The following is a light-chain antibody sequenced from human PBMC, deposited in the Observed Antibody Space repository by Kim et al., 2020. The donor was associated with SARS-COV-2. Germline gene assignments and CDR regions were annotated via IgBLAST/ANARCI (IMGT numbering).Light chain of an antibody. J-gene: IGLJ3*02. V-gene: IGLV1-47*01. CDR2: TKD. CDR3: ASWDDGLSGRV. Sequence: GQGVGVTCSGNEFNGGAKYEYCDRQLPGTAPKLLIHTKDQRPSGVPERFSGSKSGTSATLAISGLRSEDRADYYCASWDDGLSGRVFGGGAQLTVL. CDR1: EFNGGAKY.